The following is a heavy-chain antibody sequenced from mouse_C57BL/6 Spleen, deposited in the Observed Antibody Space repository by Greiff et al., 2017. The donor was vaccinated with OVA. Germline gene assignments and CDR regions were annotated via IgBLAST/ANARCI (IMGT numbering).Heavy chain of an antibody. CDR3: AREIYYGYDGGYYFDY. D-gene: IGHD2-2*01. J-gene: IGHJ2*01. CDR2: IDPSDSET. CDR1: GYTFTSYW. V-gene: IGHV1-52*01. Sequence: VQLQQSGAELVRPGSSVKLSCKASGYTFTSYWMHWVKQRPIQGLEWIGNIDPSDSETHYNQKFKDKATLTVDKSSSTAYMQLSSLTSEDSAVYYCAREIYYGYDGGYYFDYWGQGTTLTVSS.